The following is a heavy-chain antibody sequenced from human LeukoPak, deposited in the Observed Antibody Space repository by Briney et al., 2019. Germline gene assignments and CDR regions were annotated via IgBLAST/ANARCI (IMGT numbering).Heavy chain of an antibody. Sequence: ASMKVSCKASGYTFTGYYIHWVRQAPGQGHESMGWINPNAGGTSYAQKFQGRVTMTRDTSISTAYMELSRLTSDDTAVYYCSSGYSTVPFWGQGTLVTVSS. CDR2: INPNAGGT. D-gene: IGHD3-22*01. CDR3: SSGYSTVPF. CDR1: GYTFTGYY. J-gene: IGHJ4*02. V-gene: IGHV1-2*02.